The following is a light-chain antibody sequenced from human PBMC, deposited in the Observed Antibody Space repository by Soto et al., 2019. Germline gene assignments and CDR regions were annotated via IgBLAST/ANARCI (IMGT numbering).Light chain of an antibody. CDR1: QSVSSSY. Sequence: EIVMTQSPATLSLSPGERATLSCRASQSVSSSYLSWYQQKPGQAPRLLIYGASTRATGIPARFSGSGSGTDLPLTISSLQPEDFAVYYCQQDYNLPPWTFGQGTKVEIK. J-gene: IGKJ1*01. CDR2: GAS. CDR3: QQDYNLPPWT. V-gene: IGKV3D-7*01.